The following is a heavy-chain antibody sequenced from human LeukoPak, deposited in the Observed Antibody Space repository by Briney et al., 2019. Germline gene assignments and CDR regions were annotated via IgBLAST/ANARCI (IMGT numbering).Heavy chain of an antibody. CDR3: ARDKAVTTERTQYFHH. V-gene: IGHV1-24*01. Sequence: GASVKVSCKVAGYTLTELSMHWVRQAPGKGLEWMGGFDPEDGETIYAQKFQGRVTITTDESTSTAYMELSSLRSDDTAVYYCARDKAVTTERTQYFHHWGQGTLVTVSS. J-gene: IGHJ1*01. CDR2: FDPEDGET. D-gene: IGHD4-11*01. CDR1: GYTLTELS.